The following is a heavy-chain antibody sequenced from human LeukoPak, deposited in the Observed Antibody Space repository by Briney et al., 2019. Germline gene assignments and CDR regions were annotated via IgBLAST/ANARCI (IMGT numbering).Heavy chain of an antibody. CDR1: GYTFTCYY. CDR2: INPNSGGT. D-gene: IGHD5-18*01. Sequence: GASVKVSCKASGYTFTCYYMHWVRQAPGQGLEWMGWINPNSGGTNYAQKFQGRVTMTRDTSISTAYMELSRLRSDDTAVYYCARDLVVVPDQSQIQLWLGFDYWGQGTLVTVSS. CDR3: ARDLVVVPDQSQIQLWLGFDY. V-gene: IGHV1-2*02. J-gene: IGHJ4*02.